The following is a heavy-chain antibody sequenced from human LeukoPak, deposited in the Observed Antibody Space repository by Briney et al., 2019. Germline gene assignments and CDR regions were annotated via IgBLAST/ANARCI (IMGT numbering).Heavy chain of an antibody. CDR3: ARPLVAANLDYYYGMDV. CDR1: GYTFTSYA. CDR2: INAGNGNT. V-gene: IGHV1-3*01. Sequence: ASVKVSCKASGYTFTSYAMHWVRQAPGQRLEWMGWINAGNGNTKYSQKFQGRVTITRDTSASTAYMELSSLRSEDTAVYYCARPLVAANLDYYYGMDVWGQGTTVTVSS. J-gene: IGHJ6*02. D-gene: IGHD2-15*01.